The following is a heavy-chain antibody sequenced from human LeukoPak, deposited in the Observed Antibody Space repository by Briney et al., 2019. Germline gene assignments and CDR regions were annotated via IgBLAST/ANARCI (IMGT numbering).Heavy chain of an antibody. CDR3: ASGYDSITASIDY. CDR1: GFTFSDYY. D-gene: IGHD5-12*01. V-gene: IGHV3-11*01. Sequence: GGSLRLSCAASGFTFSDYYMSWIRQAPGKGLEWVSYISSSGSTIYYADSVKGRFTISRDNAKNSLYLQMNSLRAEDTAVYYCASGYDSITASIDYWGQGTLVTVSS. CDR2: ISSSGSTI. J-gene: IGHJ4*02.